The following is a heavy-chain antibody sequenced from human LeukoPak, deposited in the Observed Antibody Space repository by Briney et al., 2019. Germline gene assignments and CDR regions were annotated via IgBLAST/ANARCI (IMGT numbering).Heavy chain of an antibody. CDR3: ARVPRKTPREVGWSGWFDP. Sequence: PSETLSLTCTVSGGSISSYYWSWIRQPPGKGLEWIGYIYYSGSTNYNPSLKSRVTISVDTSKNQFSLKLSSVTAADTAVYYCARVPRKTPREVGWSGWFDPWGQGTLVTVSS. D-gene: IGHD1-26*01. V-gene: IGHV4-59*01. CDR2: IYYSGST. CDR1: GGSISSYY. J-gene: IGHJ5*02.